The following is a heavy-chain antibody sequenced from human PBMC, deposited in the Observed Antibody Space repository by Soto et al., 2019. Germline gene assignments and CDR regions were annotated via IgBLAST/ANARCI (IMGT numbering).Heavy chain of an antibody. CDR1: GYTFISYY. D-gene: IGHD3-10*01. V-gene: IGHV1-46*01. CDR2: INPSGDST. J-gene: IGHJ4*02. CDR3: ARDWEFGY. Sequence: QVQLVQSGAEVKKPGASVKVSCEASGYTFISYYMHWVRQAPGQGLEWMGIINPSGDSTTYAQKLRGRFTMTRDTSTNTLFMELSSLRSEDTAVYYCARDWEFGYWGQGTLVTVSS.